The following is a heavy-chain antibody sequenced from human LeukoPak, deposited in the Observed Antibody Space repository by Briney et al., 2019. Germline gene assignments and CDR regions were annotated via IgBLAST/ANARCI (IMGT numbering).Heavy chain of an antibody. Sequence: ASVKVSCKASGYTFTSYGISWVRQAPGQGLEWMGWISAYNGNTNYAQKLQGRVTMTTDTSTSTAYMELSRLRSDDTAVYYCARAGNNIVVVTAIAFDIWGQGTMVTVSS. J-gene: IGHJ3*02. CDR2: ISAYNGNT. V-gene: IGHV1-18*01. D-gene: IGHD2-21*02. CDR3: ARAGNNIVVVTAIAFDI. CDR1: GYTFTSYG.